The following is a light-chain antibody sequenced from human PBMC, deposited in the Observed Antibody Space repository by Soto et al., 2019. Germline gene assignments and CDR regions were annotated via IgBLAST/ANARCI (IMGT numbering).Light chain of an antibody. V-gene: IGLV2-14*01. CDR1: SSDVGGYDY. J-gene: IGLJ2*01. CDR2: EVS. Sequence: QSALTQPASVSGSPGQSITISCTGTSSDVGGYDYVSWYQHFPGKAPKLIIYEVSNRPSGVSNRFSGSKSGNTASLTISGLQAEDEAEYYCSSYTSSITVDVVFGGGTQLTVL. CDR3: SSYTSSITVDVV.